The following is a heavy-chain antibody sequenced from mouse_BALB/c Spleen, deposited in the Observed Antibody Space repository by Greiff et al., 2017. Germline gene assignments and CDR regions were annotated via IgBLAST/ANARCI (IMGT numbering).Heavy chain of an antibody. D-gene: IGHD1-1*01. J-gene: IGHJ1*01. CDR3: ARPYYGSSYVEWYFDV. Sequence: VQLKQSGAELVRPGALVKLSCKASGFNIKDYYMHWVKQRPEQGLEWIGWIDPENGNTIYDPKFQGKASITADTSSNTAYLQLSSLTSEDTAVYYCARPYYGSSYVEWYFDVWGAGTTVTVSS. CDR1: GFNIKDYY. CDR2: IDPENGNT. V-gene: IGHV14-1*02.